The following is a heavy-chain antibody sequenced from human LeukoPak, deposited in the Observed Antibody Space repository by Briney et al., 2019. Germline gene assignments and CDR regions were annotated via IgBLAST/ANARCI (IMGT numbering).Heavy chain of an antibody. CDR3: ARDPVYGNEQQQYYLDY. CDR2: IWFDGSEK. CDR1: GFTFSNYG. D-gene: IGHD6-13*01. Sequence: PGRSLRLSCAASGFTFSNYGMHWVRQAPGKGLEWVAIIWFDGSEKYYPDSVKGRFTISRDNSKNTLYLQMNSLRAEDTAVYYWARDPVYGNEQQQYYLDYWGQGTLVTVSS. J-gene: IGHJ4*02. V-gene: IGHV3-33*01.